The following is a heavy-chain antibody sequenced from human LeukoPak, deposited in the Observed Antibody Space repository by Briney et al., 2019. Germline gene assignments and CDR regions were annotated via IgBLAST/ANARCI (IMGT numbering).Heavy chain of an antibody. Sequence: PSETLSLTCTVSGXSISSYFWSWIRQPPGKGLEWIAYIHYSENTNYNPSLKSRVTISVGTSKNQFSLKLSSVTAADTAVYYCARDRRWELLHAFDIWGQGTMVTVSS. D-gene: IGHD1-26*01. V-gene: IGHV4-59*01. CDR3: ARDRRWELLHAFDI. CDR1: GXSISSYF. CDR2: IHYSENT. J-gene: IGHJ3*02.